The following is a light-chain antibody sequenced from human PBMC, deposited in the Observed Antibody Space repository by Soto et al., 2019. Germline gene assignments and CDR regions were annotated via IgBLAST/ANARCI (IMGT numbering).Light chain of an antibody. J-gene: IGKJ1*01. V-gene: IGKV1-39*01. CDR1: QTVNTY. CDR2: AAS. Sequence: DIQMTQSPSSLSASIRDRVTITCRATQTVNTYLHWYHPKPGKAPKLLIYAASRLQRGLPSRFSASSCATTSTHSLKRLHPEDCASYYWQQLYSTPWRFGQGTKV. CDR3: QQLYSTPWR.